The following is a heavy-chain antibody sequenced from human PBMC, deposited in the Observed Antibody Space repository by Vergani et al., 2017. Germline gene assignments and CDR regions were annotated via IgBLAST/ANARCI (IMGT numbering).Heavy chain of an antibody. V-gene: IGHV5-51*01. J-gene: IGHJ4*02. D-gene: IGHD1-14*01. CDR2: IHPADSDT. CDR3: ARLYLRDISGSKYFHY. Sequence: EVQLVQSGAEVKKPGESLKISCKISGYSFTNYWIGWVRQMPGKGLEWMGIIHPADSDTRYSPSFQGQVTISVDKSISTAYLQRSSLRASDSAMYYWARLYLRDISGSKYFHYWGEGTLVTVSS. CDR1: GYSFTNYW.